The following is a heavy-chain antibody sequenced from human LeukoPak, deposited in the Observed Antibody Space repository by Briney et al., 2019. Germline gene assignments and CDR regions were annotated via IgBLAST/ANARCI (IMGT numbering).Heavy chain of an antibody. J-gene: IGHJ5*02. CDR2: MDPNSGNT. CDR3: ARGSDSSSWYTLGPWFDP. CDR1: GYTFTSYG. Sequence: ASVKVSCKASGYTFTSYGISWVRQATGQGLEWMGWMDPNSGNTGYAQKFQGRVTFTRNTSISTAYMELSSLRSEDTAVYYCARGSDSSSWYTLGPWFDPWGQGTLVTVSS. V-gene: IGHV1-8*03. D-gene: IGHD6-13*01.